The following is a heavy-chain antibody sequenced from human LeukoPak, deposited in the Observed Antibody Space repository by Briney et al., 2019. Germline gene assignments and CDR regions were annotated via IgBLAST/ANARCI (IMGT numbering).Heavy chain of an antibody. V-gene: IGHV1-46*01. Sequence: ASVTVSYMASGYTFTNWYMQWVRQAPGQGGAGMGIINPSGGSTSYAQKFQGRVTMTRDTSTSTVYMELSSLRSEDTAVYYCARGYSSSSVYFDYWGQGTLVTVSS. D-gene: IGHD6-6*01. CDR2: INPSGGST. CDR3: ARGYSSSSVYFDY. J-gene: IGHJ4*02. CDR1: GYTFTNWY.